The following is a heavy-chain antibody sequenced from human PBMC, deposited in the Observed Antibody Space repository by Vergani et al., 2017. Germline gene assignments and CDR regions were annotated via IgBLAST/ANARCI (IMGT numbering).Heavy chain of an antibody. CDR1: GFTFSSYE. Sequence: EVQLVESGGGLVQPGGSLRLSCAASGFTFSSYEMNWVRQAPGKGLEWVSYISSSGSTIYYADSVKGRFTISRDNAKNSLYLQMNSLRAEDTAVYYCARVGYYGSGICDYWGQGTLVTVSS. V-gene: IGHV3-48*03. J-gene: IGHJ4*02. D-gene: IGHD3-10*01. CDR2: ISSSGSTI. CDR3: ARVGYYGSGICDY.